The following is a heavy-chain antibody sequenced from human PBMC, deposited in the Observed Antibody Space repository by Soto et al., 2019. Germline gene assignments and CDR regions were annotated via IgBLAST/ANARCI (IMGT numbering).Heavy chain of an antibody. J-gene: IGHJ4*02. CDR2: IKSKAGSATP. CDR1: GLTFSDAW. V-gene: IGHV3-15*07. D-gene: IGHD1-26*01. CDR3: IWESKFYSAWR. Sequence: VQVVESGGGLVKPGGSLRLSCTVSGLTFSDAWLNWVRQAPGKGLEWVGRIKSKAGSATPDYVAPVKGRFTISRDDSQGRLYLQMNSLQTDDTAVYYCIWESKFYSAWRWGQGTLVTVST.